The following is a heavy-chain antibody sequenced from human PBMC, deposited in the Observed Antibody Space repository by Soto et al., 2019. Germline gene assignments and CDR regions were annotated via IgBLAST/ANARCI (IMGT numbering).Heavy chain of an antibody. Sequence: GASVEVSCSASGGTFSSYAISWVRQAPGQGLEWMGGIIPIFGTANYAQKFQGRVTITADESTSTAYLELSSLRSEDTAVYYCASATMIVVVMAANNAFDIWGQGTMVTVSS. CDR1: GGTFSSYA. D-gene: IGHD3-22*01. J-gene: IGHJ3*02. CDR3: ASATMIVVVMAANNAFDI. CDR2: IIPIFGTA. V-gene: IGHV1-69*13.